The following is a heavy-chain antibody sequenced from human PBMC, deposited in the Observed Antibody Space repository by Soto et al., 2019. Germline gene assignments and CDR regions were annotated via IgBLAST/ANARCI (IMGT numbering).Heavy chain of an antibody. Sequence: EVQLVESGGGLVQPGGSPRLSCAASGFTFSSYWMHWVRQAPGKGLVWVSRINSDGSSTSYADSVKGRFTISRDNAKNTLYLQMNSLRAEDTAVYYCARDDYYYYYMDVWGKGTTVTVSS. CDR3: ARDDYYYYYMDV. J-gene: IGHJ6*03. CDR2: INSDGSST. V-gene: IGHV3-74*01. CDR1: GFTFSSYW.